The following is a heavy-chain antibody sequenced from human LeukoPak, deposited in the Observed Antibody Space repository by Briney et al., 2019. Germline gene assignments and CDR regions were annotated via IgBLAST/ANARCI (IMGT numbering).Heavy chain of an antibody. CDR1: GYSFTSYW. D-gene: IGHD3-10*01. Sequence: GESLKISCKGSGYSFTSYWIGWVRQMPGKGLEWMGIIYPGDSDTRYSPSFQGQVTISADKSLTTAYLQWSSLKASDTAMYYCARQSRDGSKTRGYFFDYWGQGTLVTVSS. CDR2: IYPGDSDT. V-gene: IGHV5-51*01. J-gene: IGHJ4*02. CDR3: ARQSRDGSKTRGYFFDY.